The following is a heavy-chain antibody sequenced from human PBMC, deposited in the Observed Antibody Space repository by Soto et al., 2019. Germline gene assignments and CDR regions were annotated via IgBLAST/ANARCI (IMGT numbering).Heavy chain of an antibody. CDR1: GGSFSGYY. CDR2: INHSGST. J-gene: IGHJ2*01. CDR3: ARCRAKITVVTRQWYFDL. D-gene: IGHD2-21*02. Sequence: QVQLQQWGAGLLKPSETLSLTCAFYGGSFSGYYWSWIRQPPGKGLEWIGEINHSGSTNYNPSLKSRVTISVDTSKNQFSLKLSSVTAADTAVYYCARCRAKITVVTRQWYFDLLGRGTLVTVSS. V-gene: IGHV4-34*01.